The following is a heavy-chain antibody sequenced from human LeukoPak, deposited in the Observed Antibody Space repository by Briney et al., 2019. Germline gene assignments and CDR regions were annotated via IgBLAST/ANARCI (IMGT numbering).Heavy chain of an antibody. J-gene: IGHJ4*02. D-gene: IGHD3-22*01. Sequence: SETLSLTCSVSGGSISSNTYYWGWIRQPPGKGLEWIGSIYYSGSTYYNPSLKSRVTISVDTSKNQFSLKLSSVTAADTAVYYCARYGECSGYYCEGRDLDYWGQGTLVTVSS. CDR2: IYYSGST. CDR3: ARYGECSGYYCEGRDLDY. CDR1: GGSISSNTYY. V-gene: IGHV4-39*01.